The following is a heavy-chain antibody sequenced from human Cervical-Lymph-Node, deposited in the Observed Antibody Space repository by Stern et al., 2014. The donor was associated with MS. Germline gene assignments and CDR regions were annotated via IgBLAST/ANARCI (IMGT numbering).Heavy chain of an antibody. CDR3: ARDRRHYDTVGGYYFDY. Sequence: QLVEFGAEVKKPGSSVKGSCKAYAVSFSGYAVNVVRHAPGYVPELMGVIIPLLGTENSAKQFQGRVTITADESTRTAYMERSSLRSEDSAVYYCARDRRHYDTVGGYYFDYWGQGTLVTVSS. CDR2: IIPLLGTE. J-gene: IGHJ4*02. CDR1: AVSFSGYA. V-gene: IGHV1-69*01. D-gene: IGHD2-8*02.